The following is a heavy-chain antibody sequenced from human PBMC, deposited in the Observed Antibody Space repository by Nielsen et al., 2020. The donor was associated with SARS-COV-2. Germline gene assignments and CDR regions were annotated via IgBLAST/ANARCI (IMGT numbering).Heavy chain of an antibody. Sequence: GESLKISCAASGFTFSSYSMNWVRQAPGKGLEWVSYISSSSSTIYYADSVKGRFTISRDNAKNSLYLQMNSLRAEDTAVYYCARQIGTLSCSSTSCSEPRDAFDIWGQGTMVTVSS. V-gene: IGHV3-48*01. CDR2: ISSSSSTI. D-gene: IGHD2-2*01. J-gene: IGHJ3*02. CDR3: ARQIGTLSCSSTSCSEPRDAFDI. CDR1: GFTFSSYS.